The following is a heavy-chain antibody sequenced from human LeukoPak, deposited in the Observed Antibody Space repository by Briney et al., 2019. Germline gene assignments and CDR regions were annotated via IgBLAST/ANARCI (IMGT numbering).Heavy chain of an antibody. CDR2: INHSGST. J-gene: IGHJ2*01. D-gene: IGHD4-23*01. V-gene: IGHV4-34*01. CDR3: ARGYGGNSGWYFDL. Sequence: SETLSLTCAVYGGSFSGYYWSWIRQPPGKGLEWIGEINHSGSTNYNPSLKSRVTISVDASKNQFSLKLSSVTAADTAVYYCARGYGGNSGWYFDLWGRGTLVTVSS. CDR1: GGSFSGYY.